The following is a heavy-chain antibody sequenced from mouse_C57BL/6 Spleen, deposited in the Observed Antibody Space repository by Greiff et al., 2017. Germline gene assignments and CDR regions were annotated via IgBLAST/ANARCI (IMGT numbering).Heavy chain of an antibody. J-gene: IGHJ3*01. Sequence: QVQLQQSGAELVRPGSSVKLSCKASGYTFTSYWMDWVQQRPGQGLEWIGNIYPSDSETHYTQKFKDQATLTGDKSSSTAYMKRSSLTSEDSADYYCARIRGSDDYDLAWFAYWGQGTLVTVSA. CDR3: ARIRGSDDYDLAWFAY. CDR2: IYPSDSET. CDR1: GYTFTSYW. V-gene: IGHV1-61*01. D-gene: IGHD2-4*01.